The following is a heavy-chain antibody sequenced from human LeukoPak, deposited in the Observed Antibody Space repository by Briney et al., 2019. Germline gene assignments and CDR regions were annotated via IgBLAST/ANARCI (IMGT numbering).Heavy chain of an antibody. CDR2: ISGSGGST. J-gene: IGHJ4*02. CDR1: GLTFSSYA. Sequence: GGSLRLSCATSGLTFSSYAMSWVRQAPGKGLEWVSAISGSGGSTYYADSVKGRFTISRDNSKNTLYLQMNSLRAEDTAVYYCAKDNVIAAFFDYWGQGTLVTVSS. V-gene: IGHV3-23*01. D-gene: IGHD6-6*01. CDR3: AKDNVIAAFFDY.